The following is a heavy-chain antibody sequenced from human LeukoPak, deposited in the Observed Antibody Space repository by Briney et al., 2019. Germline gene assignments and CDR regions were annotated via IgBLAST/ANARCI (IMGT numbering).Heavy chain of an antibody. V-gene: IGHV3-15*01. CDR2: IKSKTDGGTT. J-gene: IGHJ4*02. CDR1: GFTFSNAW. D-gene: IGHD3-10*01. Sequence: KPGGSLRLSCAASGFTFSNAWMSWVRQAPGKGLEWVGRIKSKTDGGTTDYAAPVKGRFTISRDDSKNTLYLQMNSLKTEDTAVYYCTSYPSYYGSGSRLYYFDYWGQGTLVTVSS. CDR3: TSYPSYYGSGSRLYYFDY.